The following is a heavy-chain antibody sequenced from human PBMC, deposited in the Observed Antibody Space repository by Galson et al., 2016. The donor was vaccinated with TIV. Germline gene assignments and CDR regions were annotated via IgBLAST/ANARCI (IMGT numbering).Heavy chain of an antibody. Sequence: SLRLSCAASRFSFHTYWMSWLRQAPGKGLEWAASINDGGSEKDYVDSVKGRFTISRDNAQTSLYLQMDSLRAEDTAVYYCARMLFDFVQAPAATPTGYFDPWGQGTLVTVSS. D-gene: IGHD2-2*01. CDR2: INDGGSEK. CDR3: ARMLFDFVQAPAATPTGYFDP. J-gene: IGHJ5*02. CDR1: RFSFHTYW. V-gene: IGHV3-7*01.